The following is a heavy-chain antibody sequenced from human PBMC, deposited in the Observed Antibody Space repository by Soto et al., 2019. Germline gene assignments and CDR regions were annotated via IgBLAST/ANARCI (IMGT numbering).Heavy chain of an antibody. J-gene: IGHJ6*03. CDR3: ARDQGLGYGYYYYMDV. CDR2: IYYSGST. D-gene: IGHD5-18*01. V-gene: IGHV4-59*01. CDR1: GGSISSYY. Sequence: QVQLQESGPGLVKPSETLSLTCTVSGGSISSYYWSWIRQPPGKGLEWIGYIYYSGSTNYNPSLKSRVTISVDTSKNQFSLKLRSVTAADTAVYYCARDQGLGYGYYYYMDVWGKGTTVTVSS.